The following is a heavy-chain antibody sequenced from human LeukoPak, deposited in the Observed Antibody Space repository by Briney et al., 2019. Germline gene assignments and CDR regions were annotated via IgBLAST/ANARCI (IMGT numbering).Heavy chain of an antibody. V-gene: IGHV4-34*01. CDR2: INHSGSA. J-gene: IGHJ4*02. CDR1: GGSFSGYY. CDR3: ATSYDSSGYYGY. Sequence: SETLSLTCAVYGGSFSGYYWSWIRQPPGKGLEWIGEINHSGSANYNPSLKSRVTISVDTSKNQFSLKLSSVTAADTAVYYCATSYDSSGYYGYWGQGTLVTVSS. D-gene: IGHD3-22*01.